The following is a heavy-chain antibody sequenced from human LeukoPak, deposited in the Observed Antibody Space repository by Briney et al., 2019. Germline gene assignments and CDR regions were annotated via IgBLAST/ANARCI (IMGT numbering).Heavy chain of an antibody. CDR2: IWYDGTNK. V-gene: IGHV3-33*01. CDR1: GFTFSSYG. D-gene: IGHD2-2*01. Sequence: PGGSLRLSCAASGFTFSSYGMHWVRQAPGKGLEWVAVIWYDGTNKYYADSVKGRFTVSRDNSRNTLYLQMNSLRAEDTAVYYCALHCSSTSCRDYYYMDVWGKGTTVTVSS. J-gene: IGHJ6*03. CDR3: ALHCSSTSCRDYYYMDV.